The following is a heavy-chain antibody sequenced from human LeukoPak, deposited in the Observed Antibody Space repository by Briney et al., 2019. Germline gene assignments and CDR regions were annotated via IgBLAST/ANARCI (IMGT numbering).Heavy chain of an antibody. CDR1: GFTFSGPA. CDR3: TRSTVKAIDYFDY. D-gene: IGHD4-17*01. Sequence: GGSLRLSCAASGFTFSGPAMHWVRQASGKGQEWVGRIRSKANSYATAYAASVKGRFTISRDDSKNKACLQMNSLKTEDTAVYYCTRSTVKAIDYFDYWGQGTLVTVSS. J-gene: IGHJ4*02. CDR2: IRSKANSYAT. V-gene: IGHV3-73*01.